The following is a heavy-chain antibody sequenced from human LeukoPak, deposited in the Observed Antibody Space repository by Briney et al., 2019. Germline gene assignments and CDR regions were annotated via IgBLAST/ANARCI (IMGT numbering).Heavy chain of an antibody. CDR3: AKFPRSVVGTTQLDF. CDR2: ISGSVGNT. J-gene: IGHJ4*02. CDR1: GFRFSSYA. V-gene: IGHV3-23*01. Sequence: GGSLRLSCAASGFRFSSYAMSWVRQAPGKGLEWISSISGSVGNTNYADSVKGRFTISRDNSKNTLYLQMNSLRAEDTAIYFCAKFPRSVVGTTQLDFWGQGTLVTVSS. D-gene: IGHD2-15*01.